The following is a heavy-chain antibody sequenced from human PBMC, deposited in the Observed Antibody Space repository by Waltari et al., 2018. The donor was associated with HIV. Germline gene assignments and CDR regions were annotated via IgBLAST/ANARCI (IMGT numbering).Heavy chain of an antibody. D-gene: IGHD6-13*01. Sequence: EVHFVQSGPAVKKPGATMKISCAIYGSPFTDYYIHWVREAPGKGLEWMGLVDPEDGETVYAEKFQDRLTISADTSTDTVYIELTGLRSDDTAIYYCASLAAAVYFDAWGQGSPLTVSS. V-gene: IGHV1-69-2*01. J-gene: IGHJ4*02. CDR1: GSPFTDYY. CDR2: VDPEDGET. CDR3: ASLAAAVYFDA.